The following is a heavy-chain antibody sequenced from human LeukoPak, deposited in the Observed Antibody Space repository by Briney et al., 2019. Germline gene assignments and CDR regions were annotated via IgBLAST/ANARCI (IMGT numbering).Heavy chain of an antibody. V-gene: IGHV3-30*01. CDR3: ARLTDPGVGVAEASNWFDP. Sequence: GGSLRLSCEAAGFTFSSYAMHWVRQAPGKGLEWVAVISYDGSNKFYSDSVKGRFTISRDNSKNTAYLQMNSLRADDTAVYYCARLTDPGVGVAEASNWFDPWGQGSLVTVSS. CDR1: GFTFSSYA. CDR2: ISYDGSNK. D-gene: IGHD6-19*01. J-gene: IGHJ5*02.